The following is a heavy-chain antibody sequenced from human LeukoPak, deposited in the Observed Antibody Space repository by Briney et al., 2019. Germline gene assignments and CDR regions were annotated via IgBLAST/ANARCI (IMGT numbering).Heavy chain of an antibody. V-gene: IGHV1-69*05. Sequence: GASVKVSCKAFGGTFSSYAISWVRQAPGQGLEWMGGIIPIFGTANYAQKFQGRVTITTDESTSTAYMELSSLGSEDTAVYYCARGFLGNGYNIYYFDYWGQGTLVTVSS. CDR2: IIPIFGTA. CDR1: GGTFSSYA. CDR3: ARGFLGNGYNIYYFDY. J-gene: IGHJ4*02. D-gene: IGHD5-24*01.